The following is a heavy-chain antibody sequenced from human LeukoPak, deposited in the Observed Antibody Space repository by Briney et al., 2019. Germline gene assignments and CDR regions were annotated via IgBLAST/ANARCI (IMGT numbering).Heavy chain of an antibody. D-gene: IGHD3-3*01. Sequence: PSETLSLTCAVYGGSFSGYYWSWIRQPPGKGLEWIGEINHSGSTNYNPSLRSRVTISVDTSKNQFSLKLSSVTAADTAVYYCAREILFLGLVRAFDIWGQGTMVTVSS. CDR3: AREILFLGLVRAFDI. V-gene: IGHV4-34*01. J-gene: IGHJ3*02. CDR1: GGSFSGYY. CDR2: INHSGST.